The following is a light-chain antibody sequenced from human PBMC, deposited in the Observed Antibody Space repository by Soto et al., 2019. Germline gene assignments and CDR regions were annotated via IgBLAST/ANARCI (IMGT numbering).Light chain of an antibody. V-gene: IGKV3-20*01. CDR1: QSVSSSY. Sequence: LKQSPGALSLSKGERATLSCRASQSVSSSYLAWYQQKPGQAPRLLIYGASSRATGIPDRFSGSGSGTDFTLTISRLEPEDFAVYYCQHYGSSRWTFGQGTKVAIK. CDR3: QHYGSSRWT. CDR2: GAS. J-gene: IGKJ1*01.